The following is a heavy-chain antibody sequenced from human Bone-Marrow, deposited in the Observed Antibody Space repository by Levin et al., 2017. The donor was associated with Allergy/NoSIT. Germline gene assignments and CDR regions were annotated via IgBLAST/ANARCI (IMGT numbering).Heavy chain of an antibody. J-gene: IGHJ3*02. D-gene: IGHD3-16*01. CDR2: IYPGDSDT. CDR1: GYSFSSYW. Sequence: LGESLKISCKGSGYSFSSYWIAWVRQMPGKGLEWMGIIYPGDSDTRYSPSFQGQVTISADKSISTAYLQWSSLKASDTAIYYCAKLRRTAIRYDAFDIWGQGTVVTVSS. CDR3: AKLRRTAIRYDAFDI. V-gene: IGHV5-51*01.